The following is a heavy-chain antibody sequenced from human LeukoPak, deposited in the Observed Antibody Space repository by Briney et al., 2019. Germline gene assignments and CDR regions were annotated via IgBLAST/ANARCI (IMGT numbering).Heavy chain of an antibody. CDR3: AKNWVASSWFNWFDP. V-gene: IGHV3-23*01. D-gene: IGHD6-13*01. Sequence: GGSLRLSCTASGFTFSSYAMSWVRQAPGKGLEWVSAISGSGGSTYYADSVKGRFTISRDNAKNTLYLQMNSLRAEDTAVYYCAKNWVASSWFNWFDPWGQGTLVTVSS. CDR1: GFTFSSYA. CDR2: ISGSGGST. J-gene: IGHJ5*02.